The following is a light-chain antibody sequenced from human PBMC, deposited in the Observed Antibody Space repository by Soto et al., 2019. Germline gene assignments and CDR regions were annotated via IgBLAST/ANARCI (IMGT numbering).Light chain of an antibody. CDR2: DAS. CDR1: QSVYSY. CDR3: QQRSNWPIT. J-gene: IGKJ5*01. V-gene: IGKV3-11*01. Sequence: EIVLTQSPATLSLSPGERATLSCRASQSVYSYLDWYQQKPGQAPRLLIYDASNRATGIPARFRGSGSGTDFTLTISSLEPEDFAVYYCQQRSNWPITVGQGTRLEI.